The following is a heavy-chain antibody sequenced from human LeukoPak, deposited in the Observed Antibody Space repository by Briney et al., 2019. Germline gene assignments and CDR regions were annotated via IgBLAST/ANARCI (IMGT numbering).Heavy chain of an antibody. CDR1: GGSISSYY. D-gene: IGHD1-7*01. CDR2: IYNSGST. V-gene: IGHV4-59*08. CDR3: ARRRLGETTTANWFDP. Sequence: SETLSLTCTVSGGSISSYYWSWIRQPPGKGLEWIGYIYNSGSTNYNPSLKSRVTISVDTSKNQFSLKLSSVTAADTAVYYCARRRLGETTTANWFDPWGQGTLVTVSS. J-gene: IGHJ5*02.